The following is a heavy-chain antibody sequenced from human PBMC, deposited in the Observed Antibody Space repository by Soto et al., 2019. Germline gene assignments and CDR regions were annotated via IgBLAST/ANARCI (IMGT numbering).Heavy chain of an antibody. D-gene: IGHD2-21*02. Sequence: GSGPTLVNPTQTLTLTCTFSGFSLTTSGVGVGWIRQPPGKALAWLALIYWDDDELYSPSLQSRLTITKDTSKTQVGLTLTNMDPVDTATYYFAGGDSRLLSALKSWRQVKMGTVAS. CDR2: IYWDDDE. J-gene: IGHJ3*01. CDR3: AGGDSRLLSALKS. V-gene: IGHV2-5*02. CDR1: GFSLTTSGVG.